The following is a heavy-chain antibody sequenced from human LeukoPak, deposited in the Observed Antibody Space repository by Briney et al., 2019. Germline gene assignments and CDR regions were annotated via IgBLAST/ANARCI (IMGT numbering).Heavy chain of an antibody. CDR3: ERADEGAFDI. V-gene: IGHV3-30*04. D-gene: IGHD6-6*01. Sequence: PGGSLRLSCAASGFTFSSYAMRWVRQAPGKGLEWVAVISYDGSNKYYADSVKGRFTTSRNNSKNTLYLQMNSLRAEDTAVYYCERADEGAFDIWGQGTMVTVSS. CDR2: ISYDGSNK. J-gene: IGHJ3*02. CDR1: GFTFSSYA.